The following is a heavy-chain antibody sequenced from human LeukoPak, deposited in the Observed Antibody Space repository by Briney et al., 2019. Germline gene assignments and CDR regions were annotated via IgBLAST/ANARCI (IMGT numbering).Heavy chain of an antibody. CDR3: AKVTMVRGVIDDADFDY. Sequence: PGRSLRLSCAASGFTVDDYAMHWVRQAPGKGLEWVSGISWNSGSIGYADSVKGRFTISRDNAKNSLYLQMNSLRAEDTALYYCAKVTMVRGVIDDADFDYWGQGTLVTVSS. D-gene: IGHD3-10*01. V-gene: IGHV3-9*01. CDR2: ISWNSGSI. J-gene: IGHJ4*02. CDR1: GFTVDDYA.